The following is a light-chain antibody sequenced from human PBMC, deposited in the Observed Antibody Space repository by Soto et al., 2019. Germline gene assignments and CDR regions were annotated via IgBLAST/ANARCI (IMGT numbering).Light chain of an antibody. Sequence: QSALTQPRSVSGSPGQSATISCTGTANDVWGHNYVSWYQQHPGEAPKLLIYDVTERPSGVPDRFSGSKSGNTASLTISGLQTEDEADYYCYSYAGTYTFVFGTGTKVTVL. CDR3: YSYAGTYTFV. CDR1: ANDVWGHNY. V-gene: IGLV2-11*01. J-gene: IGLJ1*01. CDR2: DVT.